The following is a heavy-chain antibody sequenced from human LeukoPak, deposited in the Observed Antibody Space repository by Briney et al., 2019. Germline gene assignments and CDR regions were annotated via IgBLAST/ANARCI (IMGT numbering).Heavy chain of an antibody. CDR1: GFTFSSYG. CDR3: ARDPEWELLYFDY. V-gene: IGHV3-33*01. Sequence: GGSLRLSCAASGFTFSSYGMHWVRQAPGKGLEWVAVTWYDGSNKYYADSVKGRFTISRDNSKNTLYLQMNSLGAEDTAVYYCARDPEWELLYFDYWGQGTLVTVSS. CDR2: TWYDGSNK. J-gene: IGHJ4*02. D-gene: IGHD1-26*01.